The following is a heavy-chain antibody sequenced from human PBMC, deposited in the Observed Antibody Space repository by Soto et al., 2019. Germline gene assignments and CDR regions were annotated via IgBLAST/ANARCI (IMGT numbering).Heavy chain of an antibody. Sequence: EVQLLESGGGLVQPGGSLRLSCAASGFTFSSYAMSWVRQAPGKGLEWVSAISGSGGSTYYADSVKGRFTISRDNSKNTLYLQMNSLRAEDTAVYYCAKEVDYSNYSYYYYYMDVWGKGTTVTVSS. D-gene: IGHD4-4*01. J-gene: IGHJ6*03. CDR3: AKEVDYSNYSYYYYYMDV. V-gene: IGHV3-23*01. CDR1: GFTFSSYA. CDR2: ISGSGGST.